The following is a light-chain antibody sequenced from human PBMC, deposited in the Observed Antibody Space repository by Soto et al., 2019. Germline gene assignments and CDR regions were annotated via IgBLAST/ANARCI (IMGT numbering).Light chain of an antibody. CDR3: QQYNNWPYT. CDR2: GAS. Sequence: EIVMTQSPDTLSVSPGERATLSCRASQSVSSNLAWYQQKPGQAPRLLIFGASTRATGIPARFSGSGSGTEFTLNISSLQSEDFAVSHCQQYNNWPYTFGQGTTLEIK. CDR1: QSVSSN. J-gene: IGKJ2*01. V-gene: IGKV3-15*01.